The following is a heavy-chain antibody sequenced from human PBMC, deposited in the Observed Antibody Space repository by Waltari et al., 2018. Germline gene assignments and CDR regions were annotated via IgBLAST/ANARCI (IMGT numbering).Heavy chain of an antibody. CDR3: AREWGEGV. V-gene: IGHV3-21*01. CDR1: GFTFKRFA. Sequence: EVQLVESGGGLVKPGGSLRLSCAASGFTFKRFAMNWVRQAPGEGLEWVASIDITGTYIYYTDSVKGRFTISRDDAKDSLFLQRSSLRVEDTAMYYCAREWGEGVWGQGTTVTVSS. D-gene: IGHD3-16*01. J-gene: IGHJ6*02. CDR2: IDITGTYI.